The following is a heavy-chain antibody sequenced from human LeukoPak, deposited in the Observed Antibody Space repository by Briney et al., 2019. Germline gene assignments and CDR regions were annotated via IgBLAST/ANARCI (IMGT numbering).Heavy chain of an antibody. CDR1: GFTFSSYS. J-gene: IGHJ3*02. V-gene: IGHV3-21*04. D-gene: IGHD2-21*02. CDR3: ARAIVVVTPDAFDI. CDR2: ISSSSSYI. Sequence: GGSLRLSCAASGFTFSSYSMNWVRQAPGKGLEWVSSISSSSSYIYYADSVKGRFTISRDNAKNSLYLQMNSLRAEDTAVYYCARAIVVVTPDAFDIWGQGTMVTVSS.